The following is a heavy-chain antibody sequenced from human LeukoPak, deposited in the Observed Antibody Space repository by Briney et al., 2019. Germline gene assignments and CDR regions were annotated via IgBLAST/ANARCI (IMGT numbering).Heavy chain of an antibody. CDR2: IYPSGTP. Sequence: PSETLSLTCAVSDGSISSSNWGRSVRQPPGTGLEWIGEIYPSGTPNYNPSPKTQATISVDKSRNQSSLKLSSVTATATAVYYCASMWDANCAPGVDYWGQGTLVTASS. J-gene: IGHJ4*02. CDR3: ASMWDANCAPGVDY. CDR1: DGSISSSNW. V-gene: IGHV4/OR15-8*01. D-gene: IGHD4/OR15-4a*01.